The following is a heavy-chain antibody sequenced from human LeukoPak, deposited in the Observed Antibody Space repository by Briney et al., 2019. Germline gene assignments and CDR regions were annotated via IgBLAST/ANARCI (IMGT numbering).Heavy chain of an antibody. Sequence: SETLSLTYTVSGGSISSYYWSWIRQPAGKGLEWIGRSYTSGSTNYNPSLKSRVTMSVDTSKNQFSLKLSSVTAADTAVYYCARTTEGYCRGSTCYYYYYYMNVWGKGTTVTVSS. J-gene: IGHJ6*03. CDR2: SYTSGST. D-gene: IGHD2-15*01. CDR1: GGSISSYY. CDR3: ARTTEGYCRGSTCYYYYYYMNV. V-gene: IGHV4-4*07.